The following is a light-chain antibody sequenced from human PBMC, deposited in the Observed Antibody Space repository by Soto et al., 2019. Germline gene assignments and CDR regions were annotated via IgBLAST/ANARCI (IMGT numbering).Light chain of an antibody. CDR2: GSS. CDR1: QSVSNNY. Sequence: EVVLTQSPGTLSLSPGERATLSCRASQSVSNNYFAWYQQKPGQAPRLLIFGSSDRATGIPDRFSGSGSGTDFTLTISGLEPEYFAVYYCQQYGSSPPYTFGQGTKLEIK. J-gene: IGKJ2*01. CDR3: QQYGSSPPYT. V-gene: IGKV3-20*01.